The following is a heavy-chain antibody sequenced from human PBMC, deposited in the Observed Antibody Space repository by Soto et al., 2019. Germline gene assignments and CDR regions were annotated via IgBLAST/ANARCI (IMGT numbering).Heavy chain of an antibody. CDR2: IYWDDGK. J-gene: IGHJ6*02. CDR3: AHSRCGGDCLQSYSSHFYYGMDV. CDR1: GFSLRTGGVS. D-gene: IGHD2-21*02. Sequence: QITLKESGPSLVKPTQSLTLTCTFSGFSLRTGGVSVGWIRQPPGKAREWLALIYWDDGKRYSPSLRSRLTVTKDTSKNQVVLTMTNMDPVDTATYYCAHSRCGGDCLQSYSSHFYYGMDVWGQGTTVTVSS. V-gene: IGHV2-5*02.